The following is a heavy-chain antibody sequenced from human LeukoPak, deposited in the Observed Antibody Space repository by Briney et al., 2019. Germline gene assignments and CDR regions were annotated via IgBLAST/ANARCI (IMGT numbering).Heavy chain of an antibody. CDR2: ISDSGGNT. V-gene: IGHV3-23*01. D-gene: IGHD3-3*01. CDR1: GFTFNTYA. J-gene: IGHJ4*02. CDR3: ARDLTGYYDFWSGYYGPFDY. Sequence: GGSLRLSCAASGFTFNTYAMSWVRQAPWERLQWVSGISDSGGNTYYADSVKGRFTISRDNSKDTLYLQMNSLRAEDTAVYYCARDLTGYYDFWSGYYGPFDYWGQGTLVTVSS.